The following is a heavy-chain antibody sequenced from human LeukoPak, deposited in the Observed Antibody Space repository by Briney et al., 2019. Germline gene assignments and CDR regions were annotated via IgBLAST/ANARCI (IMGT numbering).Heavy chain of an antibody. V-gene: IGHV1-18*01. CDR2: ISAYNGNT. Sequence: GASVKVSCKASGYTFTSYGINWVRQAPGQGLEWMGWISAYNGNTNYAQKLQGRVTMTTDTSTTTAYMELRSLRSDDTAVYYCARGRADYYGSGSHDYWGQGTLVTVSS. J-gene: IGHJ4*02. CDR1: GYTFTSYG. D-gene: IGHD3-10*01. CDR3: ARGRADYYGSGSHDY.